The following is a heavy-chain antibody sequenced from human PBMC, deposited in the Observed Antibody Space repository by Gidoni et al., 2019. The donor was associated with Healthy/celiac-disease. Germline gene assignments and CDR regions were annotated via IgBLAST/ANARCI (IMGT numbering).Heavy chain of an antibody. J-gene: IGHJ4*02. V-gene: IGHV1-69*04. CDR2: IIPILGIA. Sequence: QVQLVQSGAEVKKPGSSVKVSCKASGGPFSSYAISWVRQAPGQGLEWMGRIIPILGIANYAQKFQGRVTITADKSTSTAYMELSSLRSEDTAVYYCARVYYDSGGLYWGQGTLVTVSS. D-gene: IGHD3-22*01. CDR1: GGPFSSYA. CDR3: ARVYYDSGGLY.